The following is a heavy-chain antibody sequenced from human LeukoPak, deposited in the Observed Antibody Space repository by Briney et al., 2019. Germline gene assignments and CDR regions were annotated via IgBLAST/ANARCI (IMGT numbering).Heavy chain of an antibody. V-gene: IGHV4-39*01. J-gene: IGHJ4*02. CDR2: INYSGST. Sequence: PSETLSLTCTVSGGSTSSSSNFWGWIRQPPGRGLEWIGTINYSGSTYYNPSLKSRVTKSVDTSKNQFSLKLSSVTAADTAVYYCARLTVYNNNWAFDYWGQGTLVTVSS. D-gene: IGHD1-1*01. CDR3: ARLTVYNNNWAFDY. CDR1: GGSTSSSSNF.